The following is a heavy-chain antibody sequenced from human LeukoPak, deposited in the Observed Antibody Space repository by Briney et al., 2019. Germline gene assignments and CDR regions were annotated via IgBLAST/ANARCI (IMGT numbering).Heavy chain of an antibody. CDR1: GYTFTGYY. CDR3: ARVHPYCSSTSCYVMGFDP. V-gene: IGHV1-2*02. Sequence: ASVKVSCKASGYTFTGYYMHWVRQAPGQGLEWMGWINPNSGGTNYAQKFQGRVTMTRDTSISTAYMELSRLRSDDAAVYYCARVHPYCSSTSCYVMGFDPWGQGTLVTVSS. D-gene: IGHD2-2*01. J-gene: IGHJ5*02. CDR2: INPNSGGT.